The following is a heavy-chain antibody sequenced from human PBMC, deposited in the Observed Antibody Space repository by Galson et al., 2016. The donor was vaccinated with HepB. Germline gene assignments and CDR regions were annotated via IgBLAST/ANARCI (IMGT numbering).Heavy chain of an antibody. CDR2: TYYRSEWYF. CDR3: ASGWALAS. CDR1: GDSVSNNNAA. Sequence: CAISGDSVSNNNAAWNWIRQSPSRGLEWLGRTYYRSEWYFDYAASVKGRISINSDTSKNQFSLHLNSVIPEDTAMYYCASGWALASWGQGTPVIVSS. D-gene: IGHD6-19*01. J-gene: IGHJ1*01. V-gene: IGHV6-1*01.